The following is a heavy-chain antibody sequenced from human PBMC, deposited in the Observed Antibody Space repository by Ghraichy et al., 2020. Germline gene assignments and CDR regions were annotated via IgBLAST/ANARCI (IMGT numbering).Heavy chain of an antibody. Sequence: GGSLRLSCVGSGFTFSKYWMTWFRQAPGKGLEWVANIKQDGGEIDYVDSVKGRFTVSRDNAKNSLYLQMNSLRAEDTAVYYCARYCSRSNCYGPYNWFDPWGHGTLVTVSS. J-gene: IGHJ5*02. CDR2: IKQDGGEI. CDR1: GFTFSKYW. V-gene: IGHV3-7*01. D-gene: IGHD2-2*01. CDR3: ARYCSRSNCYGPYNWFDP.